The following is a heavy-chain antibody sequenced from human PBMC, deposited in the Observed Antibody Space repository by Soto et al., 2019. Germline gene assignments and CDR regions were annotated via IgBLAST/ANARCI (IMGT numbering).Heavy chain of an antibody. CDR2: ICDYNGNT. J-gene: IGHJ6*02. D-gene: IGHD3-10*01. V-gene: IGHV1-18*01. CDR3: AREGYYSGSGTYSPPRYYGMDV. Sequence: QVQLVQSGAEVKKAGASVKVSCKASGYTFSSYGISWVRQAPGQVLEWMGWICDYNGNTHYAQKFQGRLIMTTDICRRTAHMELRSLRSDDAAVYFCAREGYYSGSGTYSPPRYYGMDVWGQGTTVTVSS. CDR1: GYTFSSYG.